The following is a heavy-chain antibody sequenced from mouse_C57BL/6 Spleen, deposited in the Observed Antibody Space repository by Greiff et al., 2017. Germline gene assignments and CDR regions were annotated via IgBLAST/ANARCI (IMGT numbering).Heavy chain of an antibody. CDR3: TRWSGTDYAMDY. Sequence: VQLQQSGTVLARPGASVKMSCKTSGYTFTSYWMHWVKQRPGQGLEWIGAIYPGNSATSYTQKFKGKAKLTAVTSASTAYMELSSLTNEDSAVYYCTRWSGTDYAMDYWGQGTSVTVSS. J-gene: IGHJ4*01. V-gene: IGHV1-5*01. D-gene: IGHD1-1*01. CDR1: GYTFTSYW. CDR2: IYPGNSAT.